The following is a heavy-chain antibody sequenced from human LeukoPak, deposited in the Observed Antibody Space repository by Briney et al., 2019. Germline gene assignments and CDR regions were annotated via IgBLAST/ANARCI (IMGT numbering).Heavy chain of an antibody. J-gene: IGHJ6*02. D-gene: IGHD5-12*01. CDR3: AKDYERYPFYGMDV. Sequence: GGSLRLSCAAAGFTYSTYAMSWVRQAPGKGLERVSVISGSGGSTYYADSVKGRFTISRDNSKNTLYLQMNSLRAEDTAVYYCAKDYERYPFYGMDVWGQGTTVTVSS. V-gene: IGHV3-23*01. CDR1: GFTYSTYA. CDR2: ISGSGGST.